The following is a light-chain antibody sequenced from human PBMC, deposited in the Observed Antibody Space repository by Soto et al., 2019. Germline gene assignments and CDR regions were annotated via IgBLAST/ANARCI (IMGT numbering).Light chain of an antibody. CDR3: QSYDSSLSGWG. J-gene: IGLJ3*02. CDR1: SSNIGAGYD. CDR2: GNS. Sequence: QSVLTQPPSVSGAPGQRVTISCTGSSSNIGAGYDVHWYQQLPGTAPKLLIYGNSNRPSGVPDRFSGSKSGTSASLAITGLQAEDEADYYCQSYDSSLSGWGFGGGTKPTVL. V-gene: IGLV1-40*01.